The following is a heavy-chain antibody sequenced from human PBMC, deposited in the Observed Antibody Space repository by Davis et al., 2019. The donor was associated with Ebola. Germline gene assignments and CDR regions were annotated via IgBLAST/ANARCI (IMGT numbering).Heavy chain of an antibody. CDR2: IYYSGST. V-gene: IGHV4-31*03. CDR3: ARVLGYYYDSSGYSMLYYFDY. J-gene: IGHJ4*02. D-gene: IGHD3-22*01. CDR1: GGSISSGGYY. Sequence: SETLSLTCTVSGGSISSGGYYWSWIRQHPGKGLEWIGYIYYSGSTYYNPSLKSRVTISVDTSKNQFSLKLRSVTAADTAVYYCARVLGYYYDSSGYSMLYYFDYWGQGTLVTVSS.